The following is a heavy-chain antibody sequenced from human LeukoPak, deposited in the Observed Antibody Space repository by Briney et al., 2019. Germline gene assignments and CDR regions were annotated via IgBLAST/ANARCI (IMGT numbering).Heavy chain of an antibody. Sequence: SVKVSCKASGGTFSSYAISWVGQAPGQGLEWMGGIIPIFGTANYAQKFQGRVTITADESTSTAYMELSSLRSEDTAVYYCARAPRYCSSTSCYAPPGVDYYYYGMDVWGQGTTVTVSS. CDR2: IIPIFGTA. CDR1: GGTFSSYA. V-gene: IGHV1-69*13. D-gene: IGHD2-2*01. CDR3: ARAPRYCSSTSCYAPPGVDYYYYGMDV. J-gene: IGHJ6*02.